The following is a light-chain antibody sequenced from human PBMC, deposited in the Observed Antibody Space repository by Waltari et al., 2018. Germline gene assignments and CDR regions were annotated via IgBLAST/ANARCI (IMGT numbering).Light chain of an antibody. J-gene: IGLJ3*02. Sequence: QSVLTQPPSASGTPGQRVTISCSGSSFNIGSNSVHWYQQLPGTAPKLLMYGNNPRPSGVPDRFSGSKSGTSASLAISGPRSEDEAIYYCATWDDSLGGLWVFGGGTKVTVL. V-gene: IGLV1-47*01. CDR2: GNN. CDR3: ATWDDSLGGLWV. CDR1: SFNIGSNS.